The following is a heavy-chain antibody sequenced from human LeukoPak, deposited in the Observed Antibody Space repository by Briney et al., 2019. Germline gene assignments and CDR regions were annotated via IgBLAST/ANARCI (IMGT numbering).Heavy chain of an antibody. CDR2: IGNKVSNYAT. J-gene: IGHJ4*02. V-gene: IGHV3-73*01. D-gene: IGHD3-3*01. CDR3: AGNYDSWTGLNY. CDR1: GFTFSGSA. Sequence: GGSLKLSCAASGFTFSGSAMHWVRQASGKGLEWVGHIGNKVSNYATEYAASLGGRFTISRDDSKDTAYLQVNSLKTEDTAVYYCAGNYDSWTGLNYWGQGTLVTVSS.